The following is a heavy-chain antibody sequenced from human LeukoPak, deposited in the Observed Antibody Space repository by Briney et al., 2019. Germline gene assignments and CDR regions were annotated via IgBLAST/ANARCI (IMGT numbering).Heavy chain of an antibody. D-gene: IGHD5-12*01. CDR2: INHSGST. CDR3: ARVRRGYSAVAFFDY. CDR1: GGSISSGSYY. Sequence: PSQTLSLTCTVSGGSISSGSYYWSWIRQPPGKGLEWIGEINHSGSTNYNPSLKSRVTISVDTSKNQFSLKLSSVTAADTAVYYCARVRRGYSAVAFFDYWGQGTLVTVSS. V-gene: IGHV4-39*07. J-gene: IGHJ4*02.